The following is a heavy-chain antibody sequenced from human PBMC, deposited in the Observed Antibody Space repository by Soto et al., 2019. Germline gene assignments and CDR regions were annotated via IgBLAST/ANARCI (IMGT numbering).Heavy chain of an antibody. CDR3: ARGSGSGWNIVRGYWYFDL. D-gene: IGHD6-19*01. V-gene: IGHV3-13*05. Sequence: EVQLVESGGGLVQPGGSLRLSCAASGFTFSSYDMHWVRQATGKGLEWVSAIGTAGDPYYPGSVKGRFTISRENAKNSLYLQMNSLRAGDTAVYYCARGSGSGWNIVRGYWYFDLWGRGTLVTVSS. J-gene: IGHJ2*01. CDR2: IGTAGDP. CDR1: GFTFSSYD.